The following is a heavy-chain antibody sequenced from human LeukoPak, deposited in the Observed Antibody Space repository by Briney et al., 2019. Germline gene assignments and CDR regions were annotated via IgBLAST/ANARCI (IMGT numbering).Heavy chain of an antibody. CDR2: INSDGSST. V-gene: IGHV3-74*01. CDR3: ARGNGDYEGGLDY. CDR1: GFTFSSYW. Sequence: GGSLRLSCAASGFTFSSYWMHWVRQAPGKGLVWVSRINSDGSSTSYADSVKGRFTISRDSAKNTLYLQMNSLRAEDTAVYYCARGNGDYEGGLDYWGQGTLVTVSS. D-gene: IGHD4-17*01. J-gene: IGHJ4*02.